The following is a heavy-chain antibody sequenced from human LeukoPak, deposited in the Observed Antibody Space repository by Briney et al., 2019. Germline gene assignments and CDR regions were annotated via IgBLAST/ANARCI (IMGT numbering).Heavy chain of an antibody. CDR1: GFTFSSYS. D-gene: IGHD3-16*02. J-gene: IGHJ3*02. CDR3: ARGLITFGGVIVYDAFDI. CDR2: ISSSSSYI. V-gene: IGHV3-21*01. Sequence: PGGSLRLSCAASGFTFSSYSMNWVRQAPGKGLEWVSSISSSSSYIYYADSVKGRFTISRDNAKYSLYLQMNSLRAEDTAVYYCARGLITFGGVIVYDAFDIWGQGTMVTVSS.